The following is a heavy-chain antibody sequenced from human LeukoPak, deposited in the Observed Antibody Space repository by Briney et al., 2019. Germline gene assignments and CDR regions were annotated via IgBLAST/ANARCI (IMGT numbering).Heavy chain of an antibody. V-gene: IGHV3-74*01. Sequence: GGSLGLSCAASGFTFSNCLMHWVRQAPGKGLVWVSRIHRVGTDTSYSDSVKGRFTISRDNAKNTLFLQMNSLRAEDTAVYYCACAPSGHYGMDVWGQGTTVTVSS. CDR3: ACAPSGHYGMDV. CDR2: IHRVGTDT. D-gene: IGHD3-3*01. J-gene: IGHJ6*02. CDR1: GFTFSNCL.